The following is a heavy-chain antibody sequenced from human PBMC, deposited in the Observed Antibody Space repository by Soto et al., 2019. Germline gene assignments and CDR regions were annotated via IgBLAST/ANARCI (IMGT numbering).Heavy chain of an antibody. CDR3: ATAPLQPNPNYYYYHGMDV. V-gene: IGHV1-24*01. CDR2: FDPEDGET. J-gene: IGHJ6*02. CDR1: GYTLTELS. Sequence: ASVKVSCKVSGYTLTELSMHWVRQAPGKGLEWMGGFDPEDGETIYAQKFQGRVTMTEDTSTDTAYMELSSLRSEDTAVYYCATAPLQPNPNYYYYHGMDVWGQGTTVTVSS. D-gene: IGHD4-4*01.